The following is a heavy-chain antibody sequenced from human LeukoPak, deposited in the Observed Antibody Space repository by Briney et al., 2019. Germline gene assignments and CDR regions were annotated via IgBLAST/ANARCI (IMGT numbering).Heavy chain of an antibody. CDR1: GFTFSSYA. D-gene: IGHD2-15*01. J-gene: IGHJ3*02. V-gene: IGHV3-23*01. CDR2: ISGSGGST. CDR3: AKDGVSIVVVVAATDAFDI. Sequence: GGSLRLPCAASGFTFSSYAMSWVRQAPGKGLEWVSAISGSGGSTYYADSVKGRFTISRDNSKNTLYLQMNSLRAEDTAVYYCAKDGVSIVVVVAATDAFDIWGQGTMVTVSS.